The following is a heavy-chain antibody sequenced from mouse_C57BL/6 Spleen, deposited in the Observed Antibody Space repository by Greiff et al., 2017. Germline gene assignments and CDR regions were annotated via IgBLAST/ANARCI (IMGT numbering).Heavy chain of an antibody. D-gene: IGHD2-5*01. V-gene: IGHV1-26*01. CDR2: INPNNGGT. J-gene: IGHJ1*03. CDR1: GYTFTDYY. CDR3: ARDGSNYVRYFDV. Sequence: EVKLQQSGPELVKPGASVKISCKASGYTFTDYYMNWVKQSHGKSLEWIGDINPNNGGTSYNQKFKGKATLTVDKSSSTAYMELRSLTSEDSAVYYCARDGSNYVRYFDVWGTGTTVTVSS.